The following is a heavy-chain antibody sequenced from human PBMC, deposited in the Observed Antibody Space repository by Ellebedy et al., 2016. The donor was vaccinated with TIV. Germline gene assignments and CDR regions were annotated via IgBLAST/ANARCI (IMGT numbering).Heavy chain of an antibody. CDR3: ARDRTGVLDI. Sequence: PGGSLRLSCAVYGGSFSDYYMSWIRQAPGKGLEWVSYISSGGSTMKYADYAKGRFTISRDNADNSLYLQMNTLSADDTAVYYCARDRTGVLDIWGQGTMVTVSS. D-gene: IGHD3-10*01. V-gene: IGHV3-11*04. CDR1: GGSFSDYY. CDR2: ISSGGSTM. J-gene: IGHJ3*02.